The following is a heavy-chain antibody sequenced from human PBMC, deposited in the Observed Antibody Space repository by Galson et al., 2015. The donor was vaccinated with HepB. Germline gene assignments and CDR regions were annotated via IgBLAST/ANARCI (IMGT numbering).Heavy chain of an antibody. D-gene: IGHD5-18*01. CDR2: ISSDGSNK. CDR3: ARSGGYSYGSADAFDI. J-gene: IGHJ3*02. CDR1: SSYT. Sequence: SSYTIHWVRQAPGKGLEWVTLISSDGSNKFYADSVKGRFAISRDNSKQTLYLQMNRLRPEDTAVYYCARSGGYSYGSADAFDIWGQGTRVSVSS. V-gene: IGHV3-30*09.